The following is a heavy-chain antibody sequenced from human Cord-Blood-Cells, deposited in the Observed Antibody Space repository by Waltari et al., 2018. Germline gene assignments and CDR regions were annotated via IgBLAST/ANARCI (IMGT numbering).Heavy chain of an antibody. CDR3: ARPWDY. J-gene: IGHJ4*02. V-gene: IGHV4-61*01. CDR2: IYYGGST. CDR1: GGSVSSGSYY. Sequence: QVQLQESGPGLVKPSETLSLTCTVPGGSVSSGSYYWSWIRQPPGKGLEWIGYIYYGGSTNYNPSLKSRVTISVDTSKNQFSLKLSSVTAADTAVYYCARPWDYWGQGTLVTVSS.